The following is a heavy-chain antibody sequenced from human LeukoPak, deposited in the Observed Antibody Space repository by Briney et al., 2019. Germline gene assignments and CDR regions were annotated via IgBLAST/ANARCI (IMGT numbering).Heavy chain of an antibody. CDR2: IGINGRSI. D-gene: IGHD4-17*01. CDR3: AKSGYGDSAIFDY. Sequence: GGSLRLSCAASGFTSSNYAMSWVRQAPGKGLEWVSVIGINGRSIYYADFVKGRFTISRDNSKNTLYLQMNSLRVEDTALYFCAKSGYGDSAIFDYWGQGTLVTVSS. J-gene: IGHJ4*02. CDR1: GFTSSNYA. V-gene: IGHV3-23*01.